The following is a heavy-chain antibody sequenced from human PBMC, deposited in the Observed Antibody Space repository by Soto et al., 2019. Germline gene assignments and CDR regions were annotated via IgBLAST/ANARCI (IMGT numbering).Heavy chain of an antibody. Sequence: GESLKISCKGFGYSFTFHWIAWVRQTPGKGLEWMGLIYPGDSDTRYNPSFRGQVTISADKSITTASLHWSSLKASDTVVYYCARSRTGYTSGWYLDFWGQGIQVTGSS. CDR2: IYPGDSDT. V-gene: IGHV5-51*01. CDR1: GYSFTFHW. CDR3: ARSRTGYTSGWYLDF. J-gene: IGHJ4*02. D-gene: IGHD6-19*01.